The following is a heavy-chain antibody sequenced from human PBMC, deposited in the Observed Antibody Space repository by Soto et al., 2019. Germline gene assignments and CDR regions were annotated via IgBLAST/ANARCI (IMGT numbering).Heavy chain of an antibody. CDR2: IWYDGSNK. J-gene: IGHJ4*02. D-gene: IGHD6-13*01. CDR3: ARGGARSYSSTCDY. V-gene: IGHV3-33*01. Sequence: QVQLVESGGGVVQPGRSLRLSCAASGFTFSSYGMHWVRQAPGKGLEWVVVIWYDGSNKYYADSVKGRFTISRDNSKNTLYLQMNSLRAEDTAVYYCARGGARSYSSTCDYWGQGTLVTVSS. CDR1: GFTFSSYG.